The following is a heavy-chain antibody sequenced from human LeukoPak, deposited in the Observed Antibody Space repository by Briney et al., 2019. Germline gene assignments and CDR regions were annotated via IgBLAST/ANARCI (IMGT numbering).Heavy chain of an antibody. J-gene: IGHJ4*02. CDR1: GGSFSGYY. V-gene: IGHV4-34*01. D-gene: IGHD2-2*02. CDR3: ARTGVVPAAIAFDY. Sequence: SETLSLTCAVYGGSFSGYYWSWIRQPPGKGLEWIGEINHSGSTNYNPSLKSRVTISVDTSKNQFSLKLSSVTAADTAVYYCARTGVVPAAIAFDYWGQGTLVTVSS. CDR2: INHSGST.